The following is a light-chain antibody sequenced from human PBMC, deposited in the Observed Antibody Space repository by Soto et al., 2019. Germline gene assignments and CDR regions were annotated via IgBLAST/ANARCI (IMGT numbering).Light chain of an antibody. V-gene: IGLV4-69*01. Sequence: QPVLTQSPSASASLGASVKLTCTLSSGHSSYAIAWHQQQPEKGPRYLMKLNSDGSHSKGDGIPDRFSGSSSGAERYLTISGLQSEDEADYYCQTWGTGIPGVFGGGTQLTVL. CDR3: QTWGTGIPGV. CDR2: LNSDGSH. J-gene: IGLJ3*02. CDR1: SGHSSYA.